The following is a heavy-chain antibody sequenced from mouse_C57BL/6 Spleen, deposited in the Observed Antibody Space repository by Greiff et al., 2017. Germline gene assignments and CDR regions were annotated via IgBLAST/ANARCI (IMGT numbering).Heavy chain of an antibody. Sequence: EVKLQESGPVLVKPGASVKMSCKASGYTFTDYYMNWVKQSHGKSLEWIGVINPYNGGTSYNQKFKGKATLTVDKSSSTAYMELNSLTSEDSAVYYCARIDEADGYYGYFDYWGQGTTRTVSS. CDR1: GYTFTDYY. CDR3: ARIDEADGYYGYFDY. D-gene: IGHD2-3*01. V-gene: IGHV1-19*01. J-gene: IGHJ2*01. CDR2: INPYNGGT.